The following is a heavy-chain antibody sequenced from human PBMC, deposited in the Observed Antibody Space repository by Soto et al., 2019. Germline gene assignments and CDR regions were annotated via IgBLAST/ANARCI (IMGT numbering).Heavy chain of an antibody. CDR3: ARSEIVAYCGGDCYPYYFDY. V-gene: IGHV1-69*12. Sequence: QVQLVQSGAEVKKPGSSVKVSCKASGGTFSSYAISWVRQAPGQGLEWMGEIIPIFGTANYAQKFQGRVTITADESTSTAYMELSSLRSEDTAVYYCARSEIVAYCGGDCYPYYFDYWGQGTLVTVSS. CDR1: GGTFSSYA. J-gene: IGHJ4*02. D-gene: IGHD2-21*02. CDR2: IIPIFGTA.